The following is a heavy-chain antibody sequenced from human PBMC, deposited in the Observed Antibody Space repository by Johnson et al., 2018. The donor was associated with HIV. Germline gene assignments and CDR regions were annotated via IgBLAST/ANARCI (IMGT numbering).Heavy chain of an antibody. V-gene: IGHV3-33*08. Sequence: QVQLVESGGGVVQPGRSLRLSCAASGFTFSSYAMHWVRQAPGKGLEWVAVIRYDGSNKYYADSVKGRFTISRDNTKNSLYLQMNSLRAEETALYYCARVTRYNWNSDAFDIWGQGTMVTVSS. D-gene: IGHD1-1*01. CDR2: IRYDGSNK. J-gene: IGHJ3*02. CDR3: ARVTRYNWNSDAFDI. CDR1: GFTFSSYA.